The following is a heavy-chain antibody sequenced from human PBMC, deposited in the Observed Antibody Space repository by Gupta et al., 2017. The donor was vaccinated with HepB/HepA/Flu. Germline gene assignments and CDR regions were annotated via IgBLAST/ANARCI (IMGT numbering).Heavy chain of an antibody. CDR3: GRNEIDY. J-gene: IGHJ4*02. CDR1: GFTFSNYW. Sequence: EVQLMESGGGLVQPGGSLRLSCAASGFTFSNYWMSWARQAPGKGLEWVARISEDGSQESYVDSVKGRFTISRDNTINSLSLQMNSLRGEDTAVYYCGRNEIDYWGQGALVTVSS. D-gene: IGHD1-1*01. CDR2: ISEDGSQE. V-gene: IGHV3-7*01.